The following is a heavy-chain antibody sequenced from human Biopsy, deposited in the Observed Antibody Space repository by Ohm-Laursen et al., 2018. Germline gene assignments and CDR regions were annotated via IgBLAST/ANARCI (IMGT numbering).Heavy chain of an antibody. CDR1: GDSISSYY. CDR3: ARDRGYYSDRTVPGYFDL. CDR2: VYYTGST. J-gene: IGHJ2*01. Sequence: SETLSLTCTVPGDSISSYYWSWIRQPPGKGLQWIGYVYYTGSTDYNPSLQSRVTISVDTSKNHFSLRLRSVTPADAAIYYCARDRGYYSDRTVPGYFDLWGRGTLVTVSS. D-gene: IGHD3-22*01. V-gene: IGHV4-59*01.